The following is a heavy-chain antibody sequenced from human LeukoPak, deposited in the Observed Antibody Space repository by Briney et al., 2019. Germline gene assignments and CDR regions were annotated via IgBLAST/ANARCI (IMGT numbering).Heavy chain of an antibody. D-gene: IGHD4-17*01. CDR2: IYYSGST. CDR3: ARHARGDYVMSWFDH. V-gene: IGHV4-59*08. J-gene: IGHJ5*02. Sequence: SETLSLTCTVSGGSISSYYWSWVPQPPGKGLEWSGYIYYSGSTNYNPSLKSRVTISVDTSKNQFSLKLSSVTAADTAVYYCARHARGDYVMSWFDHWGQGTLVTVSS. CDR1: GGSISSYY.